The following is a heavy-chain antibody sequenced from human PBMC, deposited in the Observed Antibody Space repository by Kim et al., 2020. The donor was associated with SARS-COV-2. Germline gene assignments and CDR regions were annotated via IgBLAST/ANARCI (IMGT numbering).Heavy chain of an antibody. V-gene: IGHV4-34*01. J-gene: IGHJ4*02. CDR2: INHSGST. D-gene: IGHD6-19*01. Sequence: SETLSLTCAVYGGSFSGYYWSWIRQPPGKGLEWIGEINHSGSTNYNPSLKSRVTISVDTSKNQFSLKLSSVTAADTAVYYCARGRQWLVRRFDYWGQGTLVTVSS. CDR3: ARGRQWLVRRFDY. CDR1: GGSFSGYY.